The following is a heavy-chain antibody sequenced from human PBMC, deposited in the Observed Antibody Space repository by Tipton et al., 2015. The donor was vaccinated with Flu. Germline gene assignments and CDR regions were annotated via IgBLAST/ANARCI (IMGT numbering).Heavy chain of an antibody. CDR1: GFTFTTYA. CDR3: ASDQCGSVSHYALDF. CDR2: VSFDGLNT. J-gene: IGHJ4*02. V-gene: IGHV3-30-3*01. D-gene: IGHD3-10*01. Sequence: SLRLSCATSGFTFTTYALHWFRQAPGKGLEWVAVVSFDGLNTHYADSATGRFTVSRDNSKKTVFLQLNSLRLEDTAVYFCASDQCGSVSHYALDFWGQGTLVTVSS.